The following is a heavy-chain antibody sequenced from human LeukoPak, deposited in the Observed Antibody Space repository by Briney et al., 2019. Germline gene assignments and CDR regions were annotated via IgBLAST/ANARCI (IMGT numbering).Heavy chain of an antibody. Sequence: GESLKISCKGSGYSFTNYWIGWVRQMPGKGLEWMGMIYPGDSDTRYSPSFQGQVTFSADKSISTAYLQWSSLKASDTAMYYCARDYCTGGNCYHFDYWGQGTPVTVSS. CDR1: GYSFTNYW. J-gene: IGHJ4*02. D-gene: IGHD2-15*01. V-gene: IGHV5-51*01. CDR2: IYPGDSDT. CDR3: ARDYCTGGNCYHFDY.